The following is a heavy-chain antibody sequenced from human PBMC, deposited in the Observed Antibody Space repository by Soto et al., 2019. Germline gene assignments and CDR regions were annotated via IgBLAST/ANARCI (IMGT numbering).Heavy chain of an antibody. Sequence: PSETLSLTCTVSGGSISSGGYYWSWIRQYPGKGLEWIGYIYYSGNAYYNPSLKSRVTISVDTSKNQFSLKLSSVTAADTAVYYCARRGYNWNHFHYWGQGTLVTVSS. CDR3: ARRGYNWNHFHY. CDR1: GGSISSGGYY. V-gene: IGHV4-31*03. CDR2: IYYSGNA. D-gene: IGHD1-20*01. J-gene: IGHJ4*02.